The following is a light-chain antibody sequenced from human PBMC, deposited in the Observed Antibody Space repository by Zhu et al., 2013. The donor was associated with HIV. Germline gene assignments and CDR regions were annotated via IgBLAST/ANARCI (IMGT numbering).Light chain of an antibody. J-gene: IGKJ1*01. Sequence: DIQMSQSPSTLSASVGDRVTITCRASQSIGRWLAWYQQRPGKAPKLLIYKASTLESGVPSRFSGSGSGTEFTLTISSLQPVXIXYXXTXXVIHFGLGTKVEIK. CDR1: QSIGRW. CDR2: KAS. V-gene: IGKV1-5*03. CDR3: XXVIH.